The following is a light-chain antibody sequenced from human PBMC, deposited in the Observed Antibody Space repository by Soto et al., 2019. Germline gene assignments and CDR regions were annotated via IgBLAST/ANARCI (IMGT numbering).Light chain of an antibody. V-gene: IGLV2-14*01. CDR1: SSDVGGYTY. CDR3: SSYTSSSTPYV. Sequence: QSALTQPASVSGSPGQSITISCTGTSSDVGGYTYVSWYQQHPLKAPKLLIYDVTNRPSGVSDRFSGSKSGNTASLTISGLQAEDEADYYCSSYTSSSTPYVFGTGTKLTV. J-gene: IGLJ1*01. CDR2: DVT.